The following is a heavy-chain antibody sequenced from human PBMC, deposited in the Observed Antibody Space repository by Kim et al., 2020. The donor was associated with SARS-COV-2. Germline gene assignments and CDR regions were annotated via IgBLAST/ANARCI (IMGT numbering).Heavy chain of an antibody. Sequence: ATTYYPGSVKSPFTISRDNSKNTLYLERNTLRAEDTAVYFCAKSGQLDYWGQGALVTVSS. V-gene: IGHV3-23*01. D-gene: IGHD5-12*01. CDR3: AKSGQLDY. J-gene: IGHJ4*02. CDR2: ATT.